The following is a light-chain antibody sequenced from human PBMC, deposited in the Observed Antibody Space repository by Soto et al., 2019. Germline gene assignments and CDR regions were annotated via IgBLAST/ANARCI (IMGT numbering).Light chain of an antibody. V-gene: IGLV2-23*02. J-gene: IGLJ1*01. CDR2: EVN. CDR3: CSYGGSSTYV. CDR1: SSDVGVYNF. Sequence: QSVLTQPASISGSPGQSITISCTGTSSDVGVYNFVSWYQQHPGKAPKVLIYEVNKRPSGISNRFSGSKSGNTASLTVSGLQAEDEAYCFCCSYGGSSTYVFGSGTKVTAL.